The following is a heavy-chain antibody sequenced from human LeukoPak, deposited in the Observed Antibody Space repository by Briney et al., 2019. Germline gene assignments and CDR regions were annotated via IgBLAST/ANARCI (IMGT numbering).Heavy chain of an antibody. CDR1: GFTFSSYA. D-gene: IGHD3-10*01. CDR2: ISGSGGST. CDR3: AKKRYYYGSGSGFDY. V-gene: IGHV3-23*01. Sequence: GGSLRLSCAASGFTFSSYAMSWVRQAPGKGLEWVSAISGSGGSTYYADSVKGRFTISRDNSKSTLYLQMNSLRAEDTAVYYCAKKRYYYGSGSGFDYWGQGTLVTVSS. J-gene: IGHJ4*02.